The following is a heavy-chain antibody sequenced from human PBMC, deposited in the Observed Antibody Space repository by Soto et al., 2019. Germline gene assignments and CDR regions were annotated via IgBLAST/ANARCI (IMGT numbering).Heavy chain of an antibody. D-gene: IGHD6-13*01. J-gene: IGHJ6*02. Sequence: ASVNVACKAAVYSLTRYYMHWGRHAPEQGLEWMGIINPSGGSTSYAQKFQGRVTMTRDTSTSTVYMELSSLRSEDTAVYYCATDHGSSWNYYYGMDVWGQPPTVTVPS. CDR1: VYSLTRYY. CDR3: ATDHGSSWNYYYGMDV. V-gene: IGHV1-46*01. CDR2: INPSGGST.